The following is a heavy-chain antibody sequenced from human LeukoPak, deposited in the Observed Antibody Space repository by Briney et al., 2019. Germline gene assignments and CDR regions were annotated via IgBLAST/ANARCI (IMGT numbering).Heavy chain of an antibody. CDR3: ARDTLYCSSTSCYQGGVNFDY. Sequence: PRASVKVSCKASGYTFTSYAMHWVRQAPGQRLEWMGWINAGNGNTKYSQKFQGRVTITRDTSASTAYMELSSLRSDDTAVYYCARDTLYCSSTSCYQGGVNFDYWGQGTLVTVSS. CDR2: INAGNGNT. J-gene: IGHJ4*02. D-gene: IGHD2-2*01. V-gene: IGHV1-3*01. CDR1: GYTFTSYA.